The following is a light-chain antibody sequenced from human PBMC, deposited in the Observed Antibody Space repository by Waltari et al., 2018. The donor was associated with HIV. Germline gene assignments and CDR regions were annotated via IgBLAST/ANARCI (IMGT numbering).Light chain of an antibody. CDR3: LQYTHWPHT. J-gene: IGKJ2*01. CDR2: KVS. CDR1: QSPVRSAGYTD. V-gene: IGKV2-30*02. Sequence: DVVLTQAPLSLPVTLGQPASIPCSSAQSPVRSAGYTDLAWFQQRPGQSPRRLIYKVSNRDSGVPDRFSGSGSVTDFTLKISRVEAEDVGVYYCLQYTHWPHTFGQGTKLEIK.